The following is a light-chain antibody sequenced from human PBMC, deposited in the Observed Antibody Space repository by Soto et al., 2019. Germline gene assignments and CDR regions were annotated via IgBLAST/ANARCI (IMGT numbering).Light chain of an antibody. CDR1: QDISNY. Sequence: DIQMTQSPSSLSASVGDRVTITCQASQDISNYLNWYQQKPRKAPKLLIYDASNLETGVPSRFSCSGSGTDFGFTISSLQAVDIATYYCHEYDNLPPALTFGGGTKVESK. J-gene: IGKJ4*01. CDR3: HEYDNLPPALT. CDR2: DAS. V-gene: IGKV1-33*01.